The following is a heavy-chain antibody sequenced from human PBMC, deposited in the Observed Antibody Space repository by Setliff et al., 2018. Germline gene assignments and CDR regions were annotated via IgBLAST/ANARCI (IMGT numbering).Heavy chain of an antibody. J-gene: IGHJ4*02. CDR2: ITGSGGST. CDR3: VRDKDKDFDF. Sequence: LRLSCAASGFTFSNYAMTWVRQAPGMGLEWVSSITGSGGSTYYADSVRGRFTISRDNAKSSLYLQISSLRVEDTAVYYCVRDKDKDFDFWGQGTLVTVSS. CDR1: GFTFSNYA. V-gene: IGHV3-23*01.